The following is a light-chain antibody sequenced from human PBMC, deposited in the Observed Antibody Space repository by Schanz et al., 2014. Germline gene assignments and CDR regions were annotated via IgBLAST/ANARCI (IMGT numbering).Light chain of an antibody. V-gene: IGLV2-14*01. CDR2: DVS. CDR3: SSYTSSAPLGVV. J-gene: IGLJ2*01. CDR1: SSDVGGYNY. Sequence: QSALTQPASVSASPGQSITISCTGTSSDVGGYNYVSWYQQYPGKAPKLIIYDVSNRPSGVSNRFSGSRSGNTASLTISGLQAEDEADYYCSSYTSSAPLGVVFGGGTKLTVL.